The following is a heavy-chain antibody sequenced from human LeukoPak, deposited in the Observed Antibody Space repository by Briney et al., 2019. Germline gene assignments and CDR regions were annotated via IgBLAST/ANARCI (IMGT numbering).Heavy chain of an antibody. D-gene: IGHD1-26*01. J-gene: IGHJ4*02. CDR1: GFALSGYS. CDR3: ARVGATPRYYFDY. V-gene: IGHV3-48*02. Sequence: GGSLRLSCAASGFALSGYSMDWVRQAPGKGLEWVSYISINSSAIYYADSVKGRFTISRDNAKNSLYLQMNSLRDEDTAVYYCARVGATPRYYFDYWGQGTLVTVSS. CDR2: ISINSSAI.